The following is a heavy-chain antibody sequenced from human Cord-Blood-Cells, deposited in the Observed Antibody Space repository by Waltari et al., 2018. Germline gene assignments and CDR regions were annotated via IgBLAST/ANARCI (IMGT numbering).Heavy chain of an antibody. CDR1: GGSISSSSYY. J-gene: IGHJ5*02. Sequence: QLQLQESGPGLVKPSETLSLTCTVSGGSISSSSYYWGWIRQPPGKGLEWIGSIYYSGSTYYNPSLKSRVTISVDTSKNQFSLKLSSVTAADTAVYYCARGITAAALYPYSLNWFDPWGQGTLVTVSS. V-gene: IGHV4-39*01. D-gene: IGHD6-13*01. CDR2: IYYSGST. CDR3: ARGITAAALYPYSLNWFDP.